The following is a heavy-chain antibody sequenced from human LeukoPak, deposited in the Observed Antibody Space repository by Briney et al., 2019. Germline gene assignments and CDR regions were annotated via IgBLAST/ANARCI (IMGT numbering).Heavy chain of an antibody. V-gene: IGHV3-21*01. CDR2: ISSSSSYI. J-gene: IGHJ3*02. CDR3: ARGDCSSTSCYTLAAFDI. Sequence: GGSLRLSCAASGFTFSSYSMNWVRQAPGKGLEWVSSISSSSSYIYYADSVKGRFTISRDNAKNSLYLQMNRLRAEDTAVYYCARGDCSSTSCYTLAAFDIWGQGTMVTVSS. CDR1: GFTFSSYS. D-gene: IGHD2-2*02.